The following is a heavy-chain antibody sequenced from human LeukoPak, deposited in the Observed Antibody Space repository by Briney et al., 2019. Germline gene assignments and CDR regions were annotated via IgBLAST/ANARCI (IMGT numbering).Heavy chain of an antibody. CDR1: GFTFSSYG. V-gene: IGHV3-33*01. CDR3: ARDHIHHTVAGIFDY. Sequence: GGSLRLSCAASGFTFSSYGMHWVRQAPGKGLEWVAVIWYDGSNKYYADSVKGRFTISRDNSKNTLYLQMNSLRAEDTAVYYCARDHIHHTVAGIFDYWGQGTLVTVSS. J-gene: IGHJ4*02. CDR2: IWYDGSNK. D-gene: IGHD6-19*01.